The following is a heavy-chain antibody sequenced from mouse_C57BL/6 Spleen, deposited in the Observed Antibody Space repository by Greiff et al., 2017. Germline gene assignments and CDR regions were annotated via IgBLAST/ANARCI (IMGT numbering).Heavy chain of an antibody. J-gene: IGHJ4*01. CDR3: ARGELRLPYAMDY. CDR2: IYPGDGDT. V-gene: IGHV1-80*01. CDR1: GYAFSSYW. Sequence: QVQLQQSGAELVKPGASVKISCKASGYAFSSYWMNWVKQRPGKGLEWIGQIYPGDGDTNYNGKFKGKATLTADKSSRTAYMQLSSLTSEDSAVYFCARGELRLPYAMDYWGQGTSVTVSS. D-gene: IGHD3-2*02.